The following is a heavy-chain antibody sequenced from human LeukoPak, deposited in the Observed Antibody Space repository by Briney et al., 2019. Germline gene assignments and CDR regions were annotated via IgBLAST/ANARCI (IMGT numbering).Heavy chain of an antibody. Sequence: PSETLSLTCAVYGGSFSGYYWSWIRQPPGKGLEWIGEINHSGSTNYNPSLKSRVTISVDTSKNQFSLKLSSVTAADTAVYYCARGGWIAVAAHNWFDPWGQGTLVTVSS. CDR1: GGSFSGYY. J-gene: IGHJ5*02. CDR2: INHSGST. V-gene: IGHV4-34*01. D-gene: IGHD6-19*01. CDR3: ARGGWIAVAAHNWFDP.